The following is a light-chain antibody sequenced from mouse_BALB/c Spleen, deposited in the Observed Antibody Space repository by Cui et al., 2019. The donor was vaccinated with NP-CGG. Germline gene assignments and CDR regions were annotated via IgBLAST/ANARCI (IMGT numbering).Light chain of an antibody. Sequence: QAVVTQESAITTSPGETVTLTCRLSTGAVTTSNFANWVQEKPDHLFTGLIGGTNNRAPGIPARFSGSLIGDKAALTITGTQTEDEAIYFCALWYSNHWVFGGGTKLTVL. J-gene: IGLJ1*01. CDR3: ALWYSNHWV. V-gene: IGLV1*01. CDR2: GTN. CDR1: TGAVTTSNF.